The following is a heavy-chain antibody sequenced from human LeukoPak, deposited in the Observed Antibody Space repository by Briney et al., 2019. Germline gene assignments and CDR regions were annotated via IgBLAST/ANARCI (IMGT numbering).Heavy chain of an antibody. Sequence: WETLSLTCTVSSGSISHYYWSWIRQPAGKALEWIGRLDTSGTVNSNSSLKSRVSMSLDTSKNQFSLKLRSVNAADTAVYYCAREVTTVTHIYYYIDVWGKGTTVTVSS. J-gene: IGHJ6*03. CDR3: AREVTTVTHIYYYIDV. CDR1: SGSISHYY. V-gene: IGHV4-4*07. CDR2: LDTSGTV. D-gene: IGHD4-11*01.